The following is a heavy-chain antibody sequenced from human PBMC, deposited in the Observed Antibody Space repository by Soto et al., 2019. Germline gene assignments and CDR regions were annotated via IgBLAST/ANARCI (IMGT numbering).Heavy chain of an antibody. V-gene: IGHV3-30*18. CDR3: AKEQGGSYGSSSYYFDH. J-gene: IGHJ4*02. Sequence: QVQLVESGGGVVQPGRSLRLSCAASGFTFSRYGMHWVRQAPGKGLEWLAVISDDGGNEYYAGSVKGRITISRDNSKNTLYLQLNSLRAEDKAMYYCAKEQGGSYGSSSYYFDHWGQGTLVTVSS. D-gene: IGHD2-15*01. CDR1: GFTFSRYG. CDR2: ISDDGGNE.